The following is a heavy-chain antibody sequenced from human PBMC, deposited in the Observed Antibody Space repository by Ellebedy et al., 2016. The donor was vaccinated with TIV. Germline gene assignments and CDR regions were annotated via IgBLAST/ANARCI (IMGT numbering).Heavy chain of an antibody. CDR1: GFVFSSYT. CDR2: ISGSAGIT. V-gene: IGHV3-23*01. Sequence: GESLKISCAASGFVFSSYTMSWVRQAPGKGLEWVSRISGSAGITTYADSVKGRFTISRDNSKNTLYLQMNSLRAEDTAVYYCAKGNLNPFDYWGQGTLVTVSS. J-gene: IGHJ4*02. CDR3: AKGNLNPFDY.